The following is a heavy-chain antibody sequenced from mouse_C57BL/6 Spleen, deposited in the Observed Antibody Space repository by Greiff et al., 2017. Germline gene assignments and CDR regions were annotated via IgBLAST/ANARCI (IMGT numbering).Heavy chain of an antibody. Sequence: EVQLQQSGPELVKPGASVKMSCKASGYTFTDYNMHWVKQSHGKSLEWIGYINPNNGSTSYNQKFKGKATLTVNKSSSTAYMELRSLTTEDSAISYCARVLCDYFDYWGQGTTLTVSS. CDR1: GYTFTDYN. CDR3: ARVLCDYFDY. J-gene: IGHJ2*01. CDR2: INPNNGST. V-gene: IGHV1-22*01. D-gene: IGHD6-5*01.